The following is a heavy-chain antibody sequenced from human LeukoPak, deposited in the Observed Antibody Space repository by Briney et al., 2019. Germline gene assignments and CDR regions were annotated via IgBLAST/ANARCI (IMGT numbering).Heavy chain of an antibody. CDR3: AATLAADSVYYGMDV. CDR1: GFTFTSSA. J-gene: IGHJ6*02. Sequence: GALVKVSCKASGFTFTSSAMQWVRQARGQRLEWIGWIVVGTGHTNYAQKFQERLTITRDMSTSTAYMELSSLRFEDTAVYYCAATLAADSVYYGMDVWGQGTTVTVSS. V-gene: IGHV1-58*02. CDR2: IVVGTGHT. D-gene: IGHD6-13*01.